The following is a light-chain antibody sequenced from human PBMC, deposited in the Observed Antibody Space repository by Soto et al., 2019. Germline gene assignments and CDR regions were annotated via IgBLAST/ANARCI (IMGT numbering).Light chain of an antibody. CDR3: SSYAGSNTDVV. CDR2: EVT. V-gene: IGLV2-8*01. Sequence: QPVLTQPPSASGSPGQSVTISCTGTSSDVGGYVSWYQQHPGKAPKLMIYEVTKRPSGVPDRFSGSKSGNTASLTVSGLQAEDEADYYCSSYAGSNTDVVFGGGTKVTVL. CDR1: SSDVGGY. J-gene: IGLJ2*01.